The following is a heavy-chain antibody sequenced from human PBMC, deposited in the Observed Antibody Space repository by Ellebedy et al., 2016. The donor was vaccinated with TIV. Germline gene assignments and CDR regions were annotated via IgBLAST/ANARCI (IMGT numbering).Heavy chain of an antibody. CDR1: KFTVSYNY. D-gene: IGHD3-10*02. CDR2: IYTDDST. Sequence: GESLKISCAASKFTVSYNYMNWVRQAPGKGPEWVSGIYTDDSTYYADSVKGRFTISRDNSKNTLYLQMNSLRTEDTAVYYCARASFYDVDLSGWYFDIWGRGTLVTVSS. V-gene: IGHV3-66*01. J-gene: IGHJ2*01. CDR3: ARASFYDVDLSGWYFDI.